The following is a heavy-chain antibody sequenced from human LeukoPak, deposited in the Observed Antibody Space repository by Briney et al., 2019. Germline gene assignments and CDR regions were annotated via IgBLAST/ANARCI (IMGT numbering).Heavy chain of an antibody. D-gene: IGHD3-10*01. CDR3: ARESQYGLGSYSY. CDR1: AFTLREYW. Sequence: PGGSLRLSCAASAFTLREYWMHWVRQAQEDGRMWDSHIDSDATSTYYTDSVKGLFTISRDNAKNTVYLQMNSLRAEETAIYYCARESQYGLGSYSYRGQGTLVTVSS. CDR2: IDSDATST. V-gene: IGHV3-74*01. J-gene: IGHJ4*02.